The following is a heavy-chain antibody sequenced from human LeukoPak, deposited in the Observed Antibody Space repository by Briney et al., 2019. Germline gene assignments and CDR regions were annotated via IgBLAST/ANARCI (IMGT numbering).Heavy chain of an antibody. V-gene: IGHV3-23*01. CDR2: IDESGGSI. D-gene: IGHD4-17*01. CDR1: GFTFSSDA. Sequence: PGGSLRLSCAATGFTFSSDAMSWVRQAPGKGLEWVSGIDESGGSIYYADSVKGRFTISRDNSKNTLYLQMNSLRAEDTAVYYCAREGTAYGDYPYYFDYWGQGTLVTVSS. J-gene: IGHJ4*02. CDR3: AREGTAYGDYPYYFDY.